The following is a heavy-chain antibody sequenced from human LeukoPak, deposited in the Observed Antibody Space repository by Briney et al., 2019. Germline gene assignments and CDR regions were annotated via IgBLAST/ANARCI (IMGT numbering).Heavy chain of an antibody. D-gene: IGHD3-22*01. Sequence: AASVKVSCKASGGTFSSYAISWVRQAPGQGLEWMGGIIPIFGTANYAQKFQGRVTITTDESTSTAYMELSSLRSEDMAVYYCARAVYYDSSGSRPYYFDYWGQGTLVTVSS. CDR1: GGTFSSYA. CDR3: ARAVYYDSSGSRPYYFDY. CDR2: IIPIFGTA. V-gene: IGHV1-69*05. J-gene: IGHJ4*02.